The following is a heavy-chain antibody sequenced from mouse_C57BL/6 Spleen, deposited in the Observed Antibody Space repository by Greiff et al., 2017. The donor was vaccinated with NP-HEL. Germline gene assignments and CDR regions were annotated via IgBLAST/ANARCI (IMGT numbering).Heavy chain of an antibody. V-gene: IGHV1-7*01. CDR3: ARWTTVVATDY. CDR2: INPSSGYT. Sequence: QVQLQQSGAELAKPGASVKLSCKASGYTFTSYWMHWVTQRPGPGLEWIGYINPSSGYTKSNQKFKDKATLTADKSSSTAYMQLSSLTYEDSAVYYCARWTTVVATDYWGQGTTLTVSS. J-gene: IGHJ2*01. D-gene: IGHD1-1*01. CDR1: GYTFTSYW.